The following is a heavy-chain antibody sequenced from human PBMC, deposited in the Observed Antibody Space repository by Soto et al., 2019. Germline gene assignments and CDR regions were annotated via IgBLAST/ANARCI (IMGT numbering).Heavy chain of an antibody. CDR2: IIPIFGTA. Sequence: QVQLVQSGAEVKKPGSSVKVSCKASGGTFSSYAISWVRQAPGQGLEWMGGIIPIFGTANYAQKFQGRVTITADESTSTAYMELSSLRSEDTAVYYCAGGEVYCGGDCYLRYYFDSWGQGTLVTVSS. CDR3: AGGEVYCGGDCYLRYYFDS. V-gene: IGHV1-69*01. CDR1: GGTFSSYA. J-gene: IGHJ4*02. D-gene: IGHD2-21*02.